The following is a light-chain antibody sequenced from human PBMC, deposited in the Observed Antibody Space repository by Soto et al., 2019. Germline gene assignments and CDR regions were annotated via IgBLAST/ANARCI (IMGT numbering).Light chain of an antibody. J-gene: IGKJ4*01. Sequence: EIVLTQSPGTLSLSPGERATLSCRASQSVSSSYLAWNQQKPGQAPRLLIYNTSSRATGIPDRFSGSGSGTDFTLTISRLELEDFAVYYCQQYGSSLLTFGGGTKVDIK. CDR2: NTS. CDR1: QSVSSSY. CDR3: QQYGSSLLT. V-gene: IGKV3-20*01.